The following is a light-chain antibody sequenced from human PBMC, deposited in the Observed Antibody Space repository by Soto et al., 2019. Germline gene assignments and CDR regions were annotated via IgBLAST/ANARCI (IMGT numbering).Light chain of an antibody. CDR2: DVS. CDR3: QQYGTAPWT. Sequence: DIQMTQSPSTLSASVGDRVTMTCRASQSISGWLAWYQQKPGKAPKLLIYDVSSLESGVPSRFSGSGSGTDFTLTISRLEPEDFAVYYCQQYGTAPWTFGQGTKVDIK. CDR1: QSISGW. J-gene: IGKJ1*01. V-gene: IGKV1-5*01.